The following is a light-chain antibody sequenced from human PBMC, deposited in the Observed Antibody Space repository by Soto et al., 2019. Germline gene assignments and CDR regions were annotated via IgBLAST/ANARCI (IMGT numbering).Light chain of an antibody. CDR2: DVS. Sequence: QSALTQPRSVSGSPGHSVTISCTGTSSDVGGYSYVSWYQQHPGKAPKLMISDVSKRPSWVPDRFSGSKFGNTASLTISGLQAGDDADYYCCSYAGAFAYVFGSGTKLTVL. CDR3: CSYAGAFAYV. V-gene: IGLV2-11*01. CDR1: SSDVGGYSY. J-gene: IGLJ1*01.